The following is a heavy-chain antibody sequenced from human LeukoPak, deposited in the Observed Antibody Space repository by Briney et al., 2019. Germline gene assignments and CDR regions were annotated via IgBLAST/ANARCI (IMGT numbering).Heavy chain of an antibody. J-gene: IGHJ4*02. Sequence: SETLSLTCTVSGGSISSSSYYWGWIRQPPGKGLEWIGSIYYSGSTYYNPSLKSRVTISVDTSKNQFSLKLSSVTAADTAVYYCASSSIAACFDYWGQGTLVTVSS. D-gene: IGHD6-6*01. CDR1: GGSISSSSYY. V-gene: IGHV4-39*07. CDR2: IYYSGST. CDR3: ASSSIAACFDY.